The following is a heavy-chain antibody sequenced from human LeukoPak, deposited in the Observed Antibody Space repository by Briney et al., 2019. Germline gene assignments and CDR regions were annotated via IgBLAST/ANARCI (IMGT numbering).Heavy chain of an antibody. Sequence: NPSETLSLTCTVSGGSISSYYWSWIRQPPGKGLEWIGYIYYSGTTNYNPSLKSRVTMSVDTSKNQFSLKLSSVTAADTAVYYCARVVPQSYDSSGYYLSDAFDIWDQGTMVTVSS. CDR3: ARVVPQSYDSSGYYLSDAFDI. V-gene: IGHV4-59*12. CDR2: IYYSGTT. J-gene: IGHJ3*02. D-gene: IGHD3-22*01. CDR1: GGSISSYY.